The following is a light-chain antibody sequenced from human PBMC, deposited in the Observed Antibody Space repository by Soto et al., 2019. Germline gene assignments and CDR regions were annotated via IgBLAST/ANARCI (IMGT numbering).Light chain of an antibody. Sequence: QSALTQPPSASGSRGQSVTISCTGTGSDVGGYNYVSWYQQHPGKAPKLMIYEVSKRPSGVPDRFSGSKSGNTASLTVSGLQAEDEADYYCSSYAGGNNLVFGGGTKLTVL. J-gene: IGLJ2*01. V-gene: IGLV2-8*01. CDR3: SSYAGGNNLV. CDR1: GSDVGGYNY. CDR2: EVS.